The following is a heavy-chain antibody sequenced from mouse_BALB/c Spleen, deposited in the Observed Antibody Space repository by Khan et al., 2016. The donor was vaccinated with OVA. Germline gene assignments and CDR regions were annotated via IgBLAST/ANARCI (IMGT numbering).Heavy chain of an antibody. CDR2: INPSSGYT. J-gene: IGHJ2*01. D-gene: IGHD3-1*01. CDR1: GYTFTSYT. CDR3: ARKSTRASY. Sequence: QIQLVQSGAELVKPGASVKMSCTASGYTFTSYTMHWVKQRPGQGLEWIGYINPSSGYTKYNQKFKDKATLTADKSSSTAYMQLSSLTSEDSAVYYCARKSTRASYWGQGTTLTVSA. V-gene: IGHV1-4*01.